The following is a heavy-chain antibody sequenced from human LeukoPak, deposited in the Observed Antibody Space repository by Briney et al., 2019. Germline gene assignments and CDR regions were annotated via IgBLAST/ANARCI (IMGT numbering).Heavy chain of an antibody. Sequence: GSLRLSCAASGFTFSSYEMNWIRQPPGKGLEWIGEINHSGNTNYNPSLKTPVTISVDTSKNQFSLKLTSVTAADTAVYYCSRSTLIRRYYDGSGNYRRRSPSYFDNWGQGTLVTVSS. CDR1: GFTFSSYE. V-gene: IGHV4-34*01. D-gene: IGHD3-10*01. CDR3: SRSTLIRRYYDGSGNYRRRSPSYFDN. J-gene: IGHJ4*02. CDR2: INHSGNT.